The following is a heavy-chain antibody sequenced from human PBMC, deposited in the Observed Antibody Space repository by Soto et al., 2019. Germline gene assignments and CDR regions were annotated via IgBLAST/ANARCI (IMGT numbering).Heavy chain of an antibody. Sequence: PSETLSLTCAVYGGSFSGYYWSWIRQPPGKGLEWIGEINHSGSTNYNPSLKSRVTISVDTSKNQFSLKLSSVTAADTAVYYCARGRAWDIVVVPAARKTRYYFDDWGQGTLVTVSS. CDR1: GGSFSGYY. V-gene: IGHV4-34*01. J-gene: IGHJ4*02. CDR2: INHSGST. CDR3: ARGRAWDIVVVPAARKTRYYFDD. D-gene: IGHD2-2*01.